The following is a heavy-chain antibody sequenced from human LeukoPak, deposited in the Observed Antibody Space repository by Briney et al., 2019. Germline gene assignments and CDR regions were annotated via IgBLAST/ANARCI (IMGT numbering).Heavy chain of an antibody. D-gene: IGHD2-15*01. Sequence: GESLKISCKGSGYSFTSYWIGWVRQMPGKGLERMGIIYPGDSDTRYSPSFQGQVTISADKSISTAYLQWSSLKASDTAMYYCARIASYCSSGSCYDYWGQGALVTVSS. CDR1: GYSFTSYW. J-gene: IGHJ4*02. V-gene: IGHV5-51*01. CDR3: ARIASYCSSGSCYDY. CDR2: IYPGDSDT.